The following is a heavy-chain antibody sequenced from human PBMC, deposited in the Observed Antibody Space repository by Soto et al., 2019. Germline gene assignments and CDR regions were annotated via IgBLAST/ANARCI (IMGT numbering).Heavy chain of an antibody. D-gene: IGHD3-16*01. J-gene: IGHJ6*02. CDR1: GGSISNADYY. CDR2: IYYSGSS. CDR3: ARAIVVTVGGMDV. V-gene: IGHV4-30-4*01. Sequence: QVQLQESGPGLVKPSQTLSLTCTVSGGSISNADYYWSWVRQPPGKGLEWIGYIYYSGSSFFNPSLKSRVNMSKDTSKNQFSLRLTSVPAADTAVYYCARAIVVTVGGMDVWGRGTTVTVSS.